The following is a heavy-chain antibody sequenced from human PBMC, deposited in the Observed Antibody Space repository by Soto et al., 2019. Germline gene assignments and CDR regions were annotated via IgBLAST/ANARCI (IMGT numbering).Heavy chain of an antibody. D-gene: IGHD4-4*01. J-gene: IGHJ6*02. CDR1: GFSFSSYW. Sequence: EGSLRRSCAASGFSFSSYWMHWVRQAPGEGLMWVSRINPDGSTTSYADSVKGRFTISRDNAKNTLYLQMNSLRVEDTAVYYCARVPTTVTTPGMDVWGQGTTVTVSS. V-gene: IGHV3-74*01. CDR2: INPDGSTT. CDR3: ARVPTTVTTPGMDV.